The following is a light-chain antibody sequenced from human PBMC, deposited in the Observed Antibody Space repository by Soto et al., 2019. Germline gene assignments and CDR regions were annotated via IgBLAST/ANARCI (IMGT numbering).Light chain of an antibody. CDR2: DVS. J-gene: IGLJ2*01. V-gene: IGLV2-14*03. Sequence: QSALTQPASVSGSPGQSITISCTGTSSDVGGYNYVSWYQHHPGKAPKLMIYDVSNRPSGVSNRFSGSKSGNTASLTSSGLQAEEEADYCCSSYTSSSTLVVFGGGTKLTVL. CDR3: SSYTSSSTLVV. CDR1: SSDVGGYNY.